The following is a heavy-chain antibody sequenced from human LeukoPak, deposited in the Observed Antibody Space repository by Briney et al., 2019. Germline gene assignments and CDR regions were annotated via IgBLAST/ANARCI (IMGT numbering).Heavy chain of an antibody. CDR2: FDPEDGET. CDR3: ALDILTGLAN. CDR1: GYTLTELS. V-gene: IGHV1-24*01. D-gene: IGHD3-9*01. J-gene: IGHJ4*02. Sequence: ASVTVSFTVSGYTLTELSMHWVRQAPGKGLEWMGGFDPEDGETIYAQKFQGRVTMTEDTSTDTAYMELSSLRSEDTAVYYCALDILTGLANWGQGTLVTVSS.